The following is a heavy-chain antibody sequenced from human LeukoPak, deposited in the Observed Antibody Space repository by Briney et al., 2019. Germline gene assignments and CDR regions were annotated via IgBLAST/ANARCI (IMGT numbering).Heavy chain of an antibody. J-gene: IGHJ4*02. CDR2: IRIKANSYAT. V-gene: IGHV3-73*01. D-gene: IGHD3-10*01. CDR3: TSRPLLSYYGSGRTRSDY. Sequence: GGSLRLSCAASGFTFSGSAMHWVRQASGKGLEWVGRIRIKANSYATAYAASVKGRFTISRDDSKNTTYLQMNSLKTEDTAVYYCTSRPLLSYYGSGRTRSDYWGQGTLVTVSS. CDR1: GFTFSGSA.